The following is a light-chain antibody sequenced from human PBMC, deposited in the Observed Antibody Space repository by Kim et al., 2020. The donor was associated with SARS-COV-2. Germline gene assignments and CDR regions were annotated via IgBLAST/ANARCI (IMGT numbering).Light chain of an antibody. CDR1: SNDVGAYDY. V-gene: IGLV2-14*03. CDR3: ISYATSHTWM. Sequence: GQSITISCSGTSNDVGAYDYVSWFQQLPGKVPKVIIYDVNHRPSGVSTRFSGSKSGNTASLTISGLQAEDEADYYCISYATSHTWMFGGGTQVTVL. CDR2: DVN. J-gene: IGLJ3*02.